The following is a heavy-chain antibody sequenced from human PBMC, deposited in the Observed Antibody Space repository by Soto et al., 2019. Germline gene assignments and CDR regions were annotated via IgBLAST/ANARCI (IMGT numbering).Heavy chain of an antibody. CDR1: GGTFTTYD. CDR2: FIPLFDAT. J-gene: IGHJ4*02. CDR3: ARDRSSSWYNGTFYFDS. Sequence: QVQLVQSGAEVRKPGSSVKVSCKASGGTFTTYDISWVRQAPGQGLEWMGGFIPLFDATKYAQKFQGRVTITADKSTGTAYMKLSSLRSEDTAMYYCARDRSSSWYNGTFYFDSWGQGTLVTVSS. D-gene: IGHD6-19*01. V-gene: IGHV1-69*06.